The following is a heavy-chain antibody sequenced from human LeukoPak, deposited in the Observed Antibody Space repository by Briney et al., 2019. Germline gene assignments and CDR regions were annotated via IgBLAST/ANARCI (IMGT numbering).Heavy chain of an antibody. V-gene: IGHV3-30*02. CDR1: GFTFSSYG. J-gene: IGHJ4*02. CDR3: ARVTGHSSSQPRFDY. CDR2: IRYDGSNK. Sequence: GGSLRLSCAASGFTFSSYGMHWVRQAPGKGLEWVAFIRYDGSNKNYADSVKGRFTISRDNSKNTLYLQMNSLRAEDTAVYYCARVTGHSSSQPRFDYWGQGTLVTVSS. D-gene: IGHD6-13*01.